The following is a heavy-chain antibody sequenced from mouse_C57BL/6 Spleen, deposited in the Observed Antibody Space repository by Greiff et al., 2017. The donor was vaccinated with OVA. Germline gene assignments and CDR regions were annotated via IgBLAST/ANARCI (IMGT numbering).Heavy chain of an antibody. CDR3: TTGGNYRYYYAMDY. J-gene: IGHJ4*01. V-gene: IGHV14-1*01. D-gene: IGHD2-1*01. Sequence: VQLKQSGAELVRPGASVKLSCTASGFNIKDYYMHWVKQRPEQGLEWIGRIDPEDGDTEYAPKFQGKATMTADTSSNTAYLQLSSLTSEDTAVYYCTTGGNYRYYYAMDYWGQGTSVTVSS. CDR2: IDPEDGDT. CDR1: GFNIKDYY.